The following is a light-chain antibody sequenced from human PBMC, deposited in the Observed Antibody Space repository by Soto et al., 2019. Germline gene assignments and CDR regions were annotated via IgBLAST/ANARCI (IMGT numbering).Light chain of an antibody. CDR1: QGIRDD. CDR2: AAS. Sequence: AIQLTQSPSSLSASVGDRVTITCRASQGIRDDLAWFQQKPGKAPNLLIYAASDLHTGVPSRFRGSGSGTDFTLTISNLQVEDFATYYCLQDSNYPWTFGQGTRVETK. V-gene: IGKV1-6*01. CDR3: LQDSNYPWT. J-gene: IGKJ1*01.